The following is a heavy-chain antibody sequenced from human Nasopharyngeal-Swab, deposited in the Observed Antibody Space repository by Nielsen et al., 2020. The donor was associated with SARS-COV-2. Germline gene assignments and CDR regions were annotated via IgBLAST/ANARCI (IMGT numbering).Heavy chain of an antibody. J-gene: IGHJ6*02. D-gene: IGHD5-12*01. CDR3: ARHSGCDPYYYYGMDV. Sequence: GESLKISCKGSGYSFTSYWIGWVRQMPGKGLEWMGIIYPGDSDTRYSPSFQGQVTISADKSISTAYLQWSSLKASDTAMYYCARHSGCDPYYYYGMDVWGQGTTVTVSS. V-gene: IGHV5-51*01. CDR2: IYPGDSDT. CDR1: GYSFTSYW.